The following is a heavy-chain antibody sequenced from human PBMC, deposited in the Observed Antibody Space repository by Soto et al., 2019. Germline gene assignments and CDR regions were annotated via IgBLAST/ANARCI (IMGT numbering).Heavy chain of an antibody. CDR1: GFTVSSYS. J-gene: IGHJ4*02. Sequence: GGSLRLSCAASGFTVSSYSMNWVRQAPGKGLEWVSSISSSSSYIYYADSVKGRFTISRDNAKNSLYLQMNSLRAEDTAVYYCARDSYYYDSSGYYLYYFDYWGQGTLVTVSS. V-gene: IGHV3-21*01. D-gene: IGHD3-22*01. CDR2: ISSSSSYI. CDR3: ARDSYYYDSSGYYLYYFDY.